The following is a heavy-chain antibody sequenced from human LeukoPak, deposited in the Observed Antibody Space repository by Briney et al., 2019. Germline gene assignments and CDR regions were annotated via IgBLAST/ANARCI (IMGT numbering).Heavy chain of an antibody. CDR1: GFTFSSYA. Sequence: GGSLRLSCAASGFTFSSYAMSWVRQAPGKGLEWVSAISGSGGSTYYADSVKGRFTISRDNSENTLYLQMNSLRAEDTAVYYCAKDIEYSSSWPHAFDIWGQGTMVTVSS. D-gene: IGHD6-13*01. V-gene: IGHV3-23*01. CDR3: AKDIEYSSSWPHAFDI. CDR2: ISGSGGST. J-gene: IGHJ3*02.